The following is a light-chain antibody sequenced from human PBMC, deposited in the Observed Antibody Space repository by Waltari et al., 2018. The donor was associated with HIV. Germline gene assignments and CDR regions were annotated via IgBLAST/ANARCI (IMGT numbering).Light chain of an antibody. CDR2: EAS. V-gene: IGKV1-5*03. CDR3: QQYSDYSWT. CDR1: AHTGTW. Sequence: DIQMTQSPSTLPASVGDRAVLTCRASAHTGTWLAWYQRKPGTPPKIVVYEASHLESGVSSRFRGTGSGTEFTLTINSLQPDDFATYYCQQYSDYSWTFGLGTKVEVK. J-gene: IGKJ1*01.